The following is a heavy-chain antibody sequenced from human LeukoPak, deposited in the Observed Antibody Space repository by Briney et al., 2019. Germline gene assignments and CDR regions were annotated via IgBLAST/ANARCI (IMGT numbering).Heavy chain of an antibody. CDR3: ARDVDP. CDR2: ISGTGSST. CDR1: GFTFNNFA. Sequence: GGSLRLSCVASGFTFNNFAMNWVRQGPGEGLEWVSAISGTGSSTYYADSVKGRFTISRDNSKNTLYLQMNSLRAEDTAVYFCARDVDPWGQGTLVTVSS. J-gene: IGHJ5*02. V-gene: IGHV3-23*01.